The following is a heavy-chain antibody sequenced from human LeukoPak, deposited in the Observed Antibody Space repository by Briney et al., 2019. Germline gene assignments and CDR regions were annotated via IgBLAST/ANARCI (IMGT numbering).Heavy chain of an antibody. Sequence: GGSLRLSCAASGFTFSSYSMNWVRQAPGKGLEWVSYISSSSSTIYYADSVKGRFTISRDNAKNSLYLQMNSLRAEDTAVYYCARDPPVTMISWIDAFDIWGQGTMVTVSS. CDR2: ISSSSSTI. CDR1: GFTFSSYS. J-gene: IGHJ3*02. D-gene: IGHD3-22*01. V-gene: IGHV3-48*04. CDR3: ARDPPVTMISWIDAFDI.